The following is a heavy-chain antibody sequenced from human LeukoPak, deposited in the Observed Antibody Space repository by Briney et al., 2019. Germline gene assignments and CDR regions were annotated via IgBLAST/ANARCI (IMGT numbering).Heavy chain of an antibody. D-gene: IGHD3-10*01. CDR2: IRYDGSNK. V-gene: IGHV3-30*02. J-gene: IGHJ4*02. CDR3: AKSKGAMVRGVIKYFDY. CDR1: GFTFSSYG. Sequence: GGSLRLSCAASGFTFSSYGMHWVRQAPGKGLEWVAFIRYDGSNKYYADSVKGRFTISRDNSKNTLYLQMNSLRAEDTAVYYCAKSKGAMVRGVIKYFDYWGQGTLVTVSS.